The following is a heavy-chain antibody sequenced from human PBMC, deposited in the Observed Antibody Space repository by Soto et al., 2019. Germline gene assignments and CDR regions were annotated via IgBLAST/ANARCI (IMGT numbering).Heavy chain of an antibody. V-gene: IGHV1-18*01. J-gene: IGHJ4*02. CDR3: ARDSGGLVVVAATARTFDY. CDR1: GYTFITYG. D-gene: IGHD2-15*01. CDR2: ISTYNGNT. Sequence: QVKLVQSGAEVKKPGASVKVSCKASGYTFITYGISWVRQAPGQGLEWMGWISTYNGNTNYLQKFQGRVTMTTDTSTSTAYMELSSLRSEDTAVYYCARDSGGLVVVAATARTFDYWGQGTLVTVSS.